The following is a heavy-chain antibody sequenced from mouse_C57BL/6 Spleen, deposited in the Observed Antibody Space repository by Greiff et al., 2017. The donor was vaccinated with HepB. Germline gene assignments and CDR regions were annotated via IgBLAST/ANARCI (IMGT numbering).Heavy chain of an antibody. CDR1: GYTFTSYW. CDR3: ARLEVPLAY. J-gene: IGHJ3*01. CDR2: IDPSDSET. V-gene: IGHV1-52*01. Sequence: VQLQQPGAELLRPGSSVKLSCKASGYTFTSYWMHWVKQRPIQGLEWIGNIDPSDSETHYNQKFKDKATLTVDKSSSTAYMQLSSLTSEDSAVYYCARLEVPLAYWGQGTLVTVSA.